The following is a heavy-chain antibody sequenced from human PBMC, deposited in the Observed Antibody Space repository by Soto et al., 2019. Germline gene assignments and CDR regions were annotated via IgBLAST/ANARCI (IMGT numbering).Heavy chain of an antibody. J-gene: IGHJ4*02. CDR3: ARYDSSSSPYFDN. Sequence: GGSLRLSCAASGFTFSSYEMNWVRQAPGKGLEWVSYISSSGSTIYYADSVKGRFTISRDNAKNSLYLQMNSLRAEDTAVYYCARYDSSSSPYFDNWGQGTLVTVSS. V-gene: IGHV3-48*03. D-gene: IGHD6-13*01. CDR1: GFTFSSYE. CDR2: ISSSGSTI.